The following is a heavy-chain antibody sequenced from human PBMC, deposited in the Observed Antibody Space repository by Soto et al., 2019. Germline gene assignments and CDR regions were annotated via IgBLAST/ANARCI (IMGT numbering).Heavy chain of an antibody. Sequence: QVQLQQWGAGLLKPSETLSLNCAVNGGSLSGYYWSWIRQPPGKGLEWIGEIKDGGYTNYSPSLNSRATISSDTSNNQFSLRLHSVTAADTGVYYCKRGQEGVVATHWDQGALVTVSS. CDR2: IKDGGYT. J-gene: IGHJ4*02. D-gene: IGHD5-12*01. V-gene: IGHV4-34*01. CDR1: GGSLSGYY. CDR3: KRGQEGVVATH.